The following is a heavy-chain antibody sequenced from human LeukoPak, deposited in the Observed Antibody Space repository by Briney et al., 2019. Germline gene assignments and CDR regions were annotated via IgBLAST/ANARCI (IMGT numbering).Heavy chain of an antibody. CDR1: GEFFSGYY. J-gene: IGHJ4*02. Sequence: SETLSLTCVVYGEFFSGYYWTWIRQPPGKGLEGIGEIIDTGSTKYNSTLKSRVTISVDTSKNEFSLNLTSVTAADTAIYYCARGLASGYPPIPFDYWGQGTLVTVSS. V-gene: IGHV4-34*12. D-gene: IGHD3-3*01. CDR2: IIDTGST. CDR3: ARGLASGYPPIPFDY.